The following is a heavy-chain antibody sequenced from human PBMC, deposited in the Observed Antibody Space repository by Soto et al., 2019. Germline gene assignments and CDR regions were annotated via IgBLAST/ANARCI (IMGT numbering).Heavy chain of an antibody. J-gene: IGHJ4*02. D-gene: IGHD3-3*01. CDR3: ARDNVWSGYYSFFDY. V-gene: IGHV4-4*07. Sequence: TLSLTCSVSDGSINSHFWSWIRQPAGKRLEWIGRIYSSGSTIYNPSLKSRVTMSVDTSKNQFSLKLRSVTAADTAVYYCARDNVWSGYYSFFDYWGQGTLVTVSS. CDR2: IYSSGST. CDR1: DGSINSHF.